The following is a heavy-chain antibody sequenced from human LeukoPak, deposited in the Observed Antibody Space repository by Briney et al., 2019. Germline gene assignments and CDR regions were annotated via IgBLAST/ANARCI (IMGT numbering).Heavy chain of an antibody. Sequence: GGSLRLSCAASGFTFSSYWMHWVRQAPGKGLVWVSRINSDGSNTSYADSVKGRFTISRDNSKNTLYLQMNSLRAEDTAVYYCARVAAAGTGYDAFDIWGQGTMVTVSS. CDR1: GFTFSSYW. J-gene: IGHJ3*02. CDR3: ARVAAAGTGYDAFDI. V-gene: IGHV3-74*01. CDR2: INSDGSNT. D-gene: IGHD6-13*01.